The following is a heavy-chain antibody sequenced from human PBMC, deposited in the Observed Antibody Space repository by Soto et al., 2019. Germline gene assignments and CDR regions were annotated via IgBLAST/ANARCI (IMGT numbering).Heavy chain of an antibody. CDR1: GYTFTSYG. Sequence: GASVKVSCKASGYTFTSYGISWVRQAPGQGLEWMGWISAYNGNTNYAQKLQGRVTMTTDTSTSTAYMELRSLRSDDTAVYYCARDRLLWFGELLFYYYYGMDVWGQGTTVTVSS. CDR3: ARDRLLWFGELLFYYYYGMDV. D-gene: IGHD3-10*01. V-gene: IGHV1-18*01. J-gene: IGHJ6*02. CDR2: ISAYNGNT.